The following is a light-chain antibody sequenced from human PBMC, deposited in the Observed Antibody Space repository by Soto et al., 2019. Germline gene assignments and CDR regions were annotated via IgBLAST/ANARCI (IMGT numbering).Light chain of an antibody. J-gene: IGLJ3*02. V-gene: IGLV2-8*01. CDR3: SSYAGSNNVV. CDR2: EVT. Sequence: QSALTQPPSASGSPGQSVTISCTGTSSDVGGYNYVSWYQQHPGNAPKLMIYEVTKRPSGVPDRFSGSRSGNTASLTVSGLQAGDEADYYCSSYAGSNNVVFGGGTKLTVL. CDR1: SSDVGGYNY.